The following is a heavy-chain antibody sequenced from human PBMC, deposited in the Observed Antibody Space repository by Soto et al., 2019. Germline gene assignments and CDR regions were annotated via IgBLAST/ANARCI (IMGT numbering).Heavy chain of an antibody. CDR3: AKDPNGDYVGAFDS. CDR1: GFSFSSFA. Sequence: EVQLLESGGGLVQPGGSLRLSCRASGFSFSSFAITLVRQAPGKGLEWVASIGGSGVITYYADSVKGRFTISRDNSRNTLFLHMNSLRADDTAVYHCAKDPNGDYVGAFDSWGQGTLVTVSS. V-gene: IGHV3-23*01. J-gene: IGHJ4*02. CDR2: IGGSGVIT. D-gene: IGHD4-17*01.